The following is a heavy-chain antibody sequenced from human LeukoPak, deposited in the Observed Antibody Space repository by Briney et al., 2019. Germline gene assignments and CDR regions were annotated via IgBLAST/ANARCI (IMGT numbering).Heavy chain of an antibody. CDR2: IYPGDSDT. D-gene: IGHD1-1*01. CDR3: ARHVGATGTTGDY. J-gene: IGHJ4*02. CDR1: GYRFTSYW. Sequence: GESLKISFKASGYRFTSYWIGWVRPMPGKGLEWMGIIYPGDSDTRYSPSFQGQVTVSADKSISTAYLQWSSLKASDTAMYYCARHVGATGTTGDYWGQGTLVTVSS. V-gene: IGHV5-51*01.